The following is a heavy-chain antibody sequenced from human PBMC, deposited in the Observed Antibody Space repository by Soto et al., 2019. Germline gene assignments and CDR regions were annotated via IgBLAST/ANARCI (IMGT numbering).Heavy chain of an antibody. V-gene: IGHV2-5*01. J-gene: IGHJ4*02. D-gene: IGHD3-3*01. Sequence: SDPTLVNHTQTLTLTCTFSGFSLSTSGVGVGWIRQPPGKALEWLALIYWNDDKRYSPSLKSRLTITKDTSKNQVVLTMTNMDTVDTATVYCAHRWNTIRFRDCGQRTLVTLSS. CDR3: AHRWNTIRFRD. CDR2: IYWNDDK. CDR1: GFSLSTSGVG.